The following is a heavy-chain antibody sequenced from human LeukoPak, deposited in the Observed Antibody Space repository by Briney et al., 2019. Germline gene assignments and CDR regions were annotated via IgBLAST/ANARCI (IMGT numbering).Heavy chain of an antibody. V-gene: IGHV4-30-4*01. D-gene: IGHD5-18*01. CDR2: IYYSGST. CDR3: ASSHGDSYGIDY. CDR1: GGSISSGDYY. J-gene: IGHJ4*02. Sequence: PSETLSLTCTVSGGSISSGDYYWSWIRPPPGKGLEWIGYIYYSGSTYYNPSLKSRVTISVDTSKNQFSLKLSSVTAADTAVYYCASSHGDSYGIDYWGQGTLVTVSS.